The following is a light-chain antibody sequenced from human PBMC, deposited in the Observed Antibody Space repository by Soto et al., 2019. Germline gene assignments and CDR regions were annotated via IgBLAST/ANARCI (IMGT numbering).Light chain of an antibody. CDR1: QSVSSN. CDR2: GAS. V-gene: IGKV3-20*01. CDR3: QQDGTSPFT. Sequence: EIVLTQSPDTLSLSPGERATLSCRASQSVSSNLAWYQQKPGQAPRLLIYGASSRATGIPDRFSGSGSGTDFTLTIRRLGPEDSAVYYCQQDGTSPFTFGPGAKLDIK. J-gene: IGKJ3*01.